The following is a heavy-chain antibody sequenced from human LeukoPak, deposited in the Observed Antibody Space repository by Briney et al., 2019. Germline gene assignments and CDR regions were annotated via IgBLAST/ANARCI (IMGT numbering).Heavy chain of an antibody. CDR2: INPNSGGT. Sequence: SVKVSCKASGYTFTGYYMHWVRQAPGQGHEWMGRINPNSGGTNYAQQFQGRVTMIWDKSISTAYMELSRLGSDDTAVDYCARSKSYYDSSGYDYWGQGTLVTVSS. J-gene: IGHJ4*02. D-gene: IGHD3-22*01. CDR1: GYTFTGYY. V-gene: IGHV1-2*06. CDR3: ARSKSYYDSSGYDY.